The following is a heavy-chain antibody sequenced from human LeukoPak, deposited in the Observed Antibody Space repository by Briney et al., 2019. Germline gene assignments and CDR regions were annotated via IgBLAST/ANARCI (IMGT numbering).Heavy chain of an antibody. CDR3: ARDPRTYYGSGSPDN. Sequence: GGSLRLSCEASGISIRDNYMTWIRQTPGKGLEWVSVIYGGGSSYYADSVQGRFTISRDESKNTVYLHMKNLRGEDSAVYFCARDPRTYYGSGSPDNWGQGTRVTVSS. CDR1: GISIRDNY. D-gene: IGHD3-10*01. V-gene: IGHV3-66*01. CDR2: IYGGGSS. J-gene: IGHJ4*02.